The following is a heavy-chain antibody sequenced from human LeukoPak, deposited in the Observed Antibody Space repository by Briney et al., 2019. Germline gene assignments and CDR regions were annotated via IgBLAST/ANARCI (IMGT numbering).Heavy chain of an antibody. J-gene: IGHJ6*02. D-gene: IGHD3-10*01. V-gene: IGHV3-9*01. Sequence: GGSLRLSCAASGFTFDDYAMHWVRQAPGKGLEWVSGISWNSGSIGYADSVKGRFTISGDNAKNSLYLQMNSLRAEDTALYYCAKDTYYYGSGSYPPNYYYYGMDVWGQGTTVTVSS. CDR2: ISWNSGSI. CDR3: AKDTYYYGSGSYPPNYYYYGMDV. CDR1: GFTFDDYA.